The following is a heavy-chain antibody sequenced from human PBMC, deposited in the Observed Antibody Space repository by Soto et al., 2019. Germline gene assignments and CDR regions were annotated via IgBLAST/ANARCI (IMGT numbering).Heavy chain of an antibody. CDR2: ISYSGST. CDR3: ARYCHNAKCLDS. CDR1: GDSISGLY. V-gene: IGHV4-59*11. D-gene: IGHD2-8*01. J-gene: IGHJ4*02. Sequence: PSETLSLTCTVSGDSISGLYWSWIRQSPGEALEWIGYISYSGSTNYNPSLRSRVTISVDTAKNQFSLRLSPVTAADTAVYYCARYCHNAKCLDSWGQGTLVTVSS.